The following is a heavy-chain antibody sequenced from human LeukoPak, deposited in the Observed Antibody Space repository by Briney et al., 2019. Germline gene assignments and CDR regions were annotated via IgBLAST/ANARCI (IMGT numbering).Heavy chain of an antibody. V-gene: IGHV3-30*02. CDR2: IRFDGTNK. J-gene: IGHJ4*02. Sequence: PGGSLRLSCAASGFTFSSYGMHWVRQAPGKGLEWVAFIRFDGTNKYYTDSVKGRFTISRDNSKNTLYLQMNSLRADDTAVYYCARDEAYYGSGSLLYFDYWGQGTLVTVSS. D-gene: IGHD3-10*01. CDR1: GFTFSSYG. CDR3: ARDEAYYGSGSLLYFDY.